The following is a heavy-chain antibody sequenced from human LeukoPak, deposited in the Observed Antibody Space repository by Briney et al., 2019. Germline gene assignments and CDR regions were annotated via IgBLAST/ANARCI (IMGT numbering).Heavy chain of an antibody. V-gene: IGHV3-11*06. CDR3: ARGAFWSGYQQIFDY. J-gene: IGHJ4*02. D-gene: IGHD3-3*01. CDR2: ISSSSSYT. CDR1: GFTFSDYY. Sequence: PGGSLRLSCAASGFTFSDYYMSWLRQAPGKGLEWVSYISSSSSYTNYADSVKGRFTISRDNAKNSLYMQMNSLRAEDTAVYYCARGAFWSGYQQIFDYWGQGTLVTVSS.